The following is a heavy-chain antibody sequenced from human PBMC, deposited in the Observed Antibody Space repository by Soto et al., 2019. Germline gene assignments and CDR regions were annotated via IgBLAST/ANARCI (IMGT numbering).Heavy chain of an antibody. Sequence: QLQLQESGPGLVKPSETLSLTCTVSGGSIRSSSHYWGWIRQPPGKGLEWIGSIYYSGNTYYNVSLKSRVTISVDTSKNQFSLKVTSVTAADTAVYYCARQLWFGYLYAMDVWGQGTTVTVSS. CDR2: IYYSGNT. D-gene: IGHD3-10*01. V-gene: IGHV4-39*01. J-gene: IGHJ6*02. CDR1: GGSIRSSSHY. CDR3: ARQLWFGYLYAMDV.